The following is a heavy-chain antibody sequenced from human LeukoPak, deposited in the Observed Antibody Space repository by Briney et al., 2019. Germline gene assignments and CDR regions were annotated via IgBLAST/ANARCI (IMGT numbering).Heavy chain of an antibody. D-gene: IGHD6-13*01. CDR2: INPNSGGT. J-gene: IGHJ5*02. Sequence: ASVKVSCKASGYTFTGYYMHWVRQAPGQGLEWMGWINPNSGGTNYAQKFQGRVTMTRDTSISTAYMELSRLRSDDTAVYYCARGGKQQLVRGSWFDPWGQGTLVTVSS. CDR3: ARGGKQQLVRGSWFDP. CDR1: GYTFTGYY. V-gene: IGHV1-2*02.